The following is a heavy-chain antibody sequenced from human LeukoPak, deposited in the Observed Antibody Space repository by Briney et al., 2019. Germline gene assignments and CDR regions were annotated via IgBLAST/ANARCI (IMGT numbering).Heavy chain of an antibody. D-gene: IGHD5-12*01. Sequence: GAPVKVSCKASGGTFSSYAISWVRQAPGQGLEWMGWISAYNGNTNYAQKLQGRVTMTTDTSTSTAYMELRSLRSDDTAVYYCARDRTRAITIPYYWGQGTLVTVSS. CDR1: GGTFSSYA. V-gene: IGHV1-18*01. J-gene: IGHJ4*02. CDR2: ISAYNGNT. CDR3: ARDRTRAITIPYY.